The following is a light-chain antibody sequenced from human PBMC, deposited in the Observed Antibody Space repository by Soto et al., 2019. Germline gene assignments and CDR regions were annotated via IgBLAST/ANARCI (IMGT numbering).Light chain of an antibody. J-gene: IGKJ2*01. CDR1: QGISSY. CDR3: QQYKSYLYT. Sequence: AIRMTQSPSSFSASTGDRVTITCRASQGISSYLAWYQQKPGKAPKLLIYAASTLMGGVPSRFGGSGSGTEFTLTISSLQPDDVATYYCQQYKSYLYTFGQGTKVDIK. V-gene: IGKV1-8*01. CDR2: AAS.